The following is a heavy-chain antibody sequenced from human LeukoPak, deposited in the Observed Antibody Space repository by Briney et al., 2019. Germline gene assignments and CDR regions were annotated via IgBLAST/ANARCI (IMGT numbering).Heavy chain of an antibody. J-gene: IGHJ5*02. Sequence: SETLSLTCTVSGGSFSSGSYYWSWIRQPPGKGLEWLGYIYYSGSTNYIPSLKSRVTISVDTSKNQFSLKLSSVTAADTAVYYCARDLRLWSGYTNWFDPWGQGTLVTVSS. CDR1: GGSFSSGSYY. D-gene: IGHD3-3*01. CDR2: IYYSGST. V-gene: IGHV4-61*01. CDR3: ARDLRLWSGYTNWFDP.